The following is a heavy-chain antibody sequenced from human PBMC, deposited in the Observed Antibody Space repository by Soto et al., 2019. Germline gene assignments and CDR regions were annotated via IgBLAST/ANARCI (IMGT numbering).Heavy chain of an antibody. V-gene: IGHV3-23*01. CDR3: ARATTVTSDAFDI. CDR2: ISGSGGST. J-gene: IGHJ3*02. Sequence: EVKLLESGGGLVQPGGSLRLSCAASGLTFSSYAMSWVRQAPGKGLEWVSAISGSGGSTYYADSVKGRFTISRDNSKNTLYLQMNSLRAEDTAVYYCARATTVTSDAFDIWGQGTMVTVSS. CDR1: GLTFSSYA. D-gene: IGHD4-17*01.